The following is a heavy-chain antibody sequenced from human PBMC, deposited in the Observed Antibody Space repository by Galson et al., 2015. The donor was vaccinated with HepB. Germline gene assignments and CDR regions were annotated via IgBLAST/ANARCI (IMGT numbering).Heavy chain of an antibody. J-gene: IGHJ3*02. V-gene: IGHV1-46*01. CDR1: GYTFTRYY. CDR3: ARAAGSLDAFDI. Sequence: SVKVSCKASGYTFTRYYMQWVRQAPGQGLEWMGVINPSGGSTSYAQKFQDRVTMTWDTSTSTVYMELSSLRSEDTAVYYCARAAGSLDAFDIWGQGTMVTVSS. CDR2: INPSGGST.